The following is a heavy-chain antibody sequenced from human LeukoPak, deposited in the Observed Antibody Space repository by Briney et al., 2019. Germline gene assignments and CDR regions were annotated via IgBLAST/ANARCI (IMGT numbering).Heavy chain of an antibody. CDR2: IRHDGTIK. CDR3: AKDSLTDIDY. D-gene: IGHD3-9*01. Sequence: GGSLRLSCTASGFTFSIYGMYWVRQAPGKGLEWVAFIRHDGTIKYYADSVKGRFTISRDNSENTLYLQLKSLRAEDTAVYYCAKDSLTDIDYWGQGTLVTVSS. CDR1: GFTFSIYG. V-gene: IGHV3-30*02. J-gene: IGHJ4*02.